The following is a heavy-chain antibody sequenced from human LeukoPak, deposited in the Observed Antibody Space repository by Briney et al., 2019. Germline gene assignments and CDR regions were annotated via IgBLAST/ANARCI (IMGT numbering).Heavy chain of an antibody. Sequence: ASLKVSCKASGYTXSSYGISGVRQAPGQGLEWMGWISTYNGNTNFEQKFQGRATMTTDTSTSTAYMELRSLRSDDTAVYYCARDQGIYNYRIIDSWGQGTLVTVSS. CDR1: GYTXSSYG. CDR3: ARDQGIYNYRIIDS. V-gene: IGHV1-18*01. D-gene: IGHD5-18*01. J-gene: IGHJ4*02. CDR2: ISTYNGNT.